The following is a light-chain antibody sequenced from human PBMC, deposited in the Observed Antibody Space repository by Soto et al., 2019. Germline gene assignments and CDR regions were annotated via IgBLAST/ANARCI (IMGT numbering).Light chain of an antibody. CDR3: HQRQSWPRT. CDR2: DAS. J-gene: IGKJ1*01. CDR1: QSVSSY. V-gene: IGKV3-11*01. Sequence: EVVLTQSPATLSLSPVERATLSCMASQSVSSYLAWYQQKPGQAPRLLIYDASNRATGIPARFSASGSGTDFTLTISDVQPEDFALYYCHQRQSWPRTFGQGTKVDIK.